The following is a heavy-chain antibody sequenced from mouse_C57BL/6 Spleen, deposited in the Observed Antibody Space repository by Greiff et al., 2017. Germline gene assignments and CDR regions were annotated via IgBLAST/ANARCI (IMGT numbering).Heavy chain of an antibody. J-gene: IGHJ1*03. CDR2: IYPGDGDT. V-gene: IGHV1-82*01. Sequence: VQLQQSGPELVKPGASVKISCTASGYAFSSSWMNWVKQRPGKGLEWIGRIYPGDGDTNYNGKFKGKATLTADKSSSTAYMQLSSLTSEDSAVYFCARKNWDPWYFDVWGTGTTVTVSS. CDR3: ARKNWDPWYFDV. D-gene: IGHD4-1*01. CDR1: GYAFSSSW.